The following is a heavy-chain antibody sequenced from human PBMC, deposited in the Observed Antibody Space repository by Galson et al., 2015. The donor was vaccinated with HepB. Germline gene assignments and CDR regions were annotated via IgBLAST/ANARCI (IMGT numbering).Heavy chain of an antibody. J-gene: IGHJ5*01. V-gene: IGHV3-30*04. CDR1: GFIFSAYS. CDR3: ATDYGGSSWYKYNWFDS. D-gene: IGHD6-13*01. CDR2: ISYDGNHK. Sequence: SLRLSCAASGFIFSAYSIHWVRQAPRKGLEWVAVISYDGNHKYYGDSVKGRFTVSRDNSKNTLYLHMHGLGAKDTAVYYCATDYGGSSWYKYNWFDSWGQGTLVTVSS.